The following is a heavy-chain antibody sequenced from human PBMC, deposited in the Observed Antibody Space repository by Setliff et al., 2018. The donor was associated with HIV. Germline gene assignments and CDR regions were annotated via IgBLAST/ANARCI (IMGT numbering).Heavy chain of an antibody. CDR1: GYSFTSYW. J-gene: IGHJ4*02. D-gene: IGHD3-9*01. Sequence: GESLKISCKGSGYSFTSYWIGWVRQMPGKGLECMGIIYPGDSDTRYSPSFQGQVSISADKSINTAYQQWRSVKASDTAIYYCATQNDVLTGYWDYWGRGTQVTVSS. V-gene: IGHV5-51*01. CDR2: IYPGDSDT. CDR3: ATQNDVLTGYWDY.